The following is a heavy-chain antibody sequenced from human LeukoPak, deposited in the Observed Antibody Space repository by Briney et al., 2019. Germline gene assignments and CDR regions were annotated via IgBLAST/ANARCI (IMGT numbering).Heavy chain of an antibody. D-gene: IGHD1-26*01. CDR1: GGSVNSGSTA. CDR3: ATETALFVGAHVVFGT. CDR2: IHGSGST. Sequence: SETLSLTCTVSGGSVNSGSTAWSWIRQPAGKGLEWIGHIHGSGSTNYNPSVKSRVSISLDTSNNQVSLKLTSVTAADTAVYYCATETALFVGAHVVFGTGGQGTRVTVSS. J-gene: IGHJ3*02. V-gene: IGHV4-61*09.